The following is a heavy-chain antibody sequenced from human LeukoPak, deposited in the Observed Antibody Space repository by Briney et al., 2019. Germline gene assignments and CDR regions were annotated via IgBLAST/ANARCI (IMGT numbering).Heavy chain of an antibody. CDR1: GFTFSSYG. J-gene: IGHJ4*02. CDR3: AKQGYYDGSGYPEWVIPLDY. CDR2: ISGSGGST. V-gene: IGHV3-23*01. D-gene: IGHD3-22*01. Sequence: GGSLRLSCAASGFTFSSYGMSWVRQAPGKGLEWVSAISGSGGSTYYADSVKGRFTISRDNSKNTLYLQMNSLRAEDTALYYCAKQGYYDGSGYPEWVIPLDYWGQGTLVTVSS.